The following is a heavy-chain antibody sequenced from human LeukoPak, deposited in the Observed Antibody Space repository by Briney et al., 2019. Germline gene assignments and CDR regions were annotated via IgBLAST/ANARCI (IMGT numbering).Heavy chain of an antibody. V-gene: IGHV4-59*01. CDR1: GGSISSYY. Sequence: PSETLSLTCTVSGGSISSYYWSWIRQPPGKGLKWIGYIYYSGSTNYNPSLKSRVTISVDTSKNQFSLKLSSVTAADTAVYYCARERGAGPFDYWGQGTLVTVSS. CDR3: ARERGAGPFDY. CDR2: IYYSGST. D-gene: IGHD6-19*01. J-gene: IGHJ4*02.